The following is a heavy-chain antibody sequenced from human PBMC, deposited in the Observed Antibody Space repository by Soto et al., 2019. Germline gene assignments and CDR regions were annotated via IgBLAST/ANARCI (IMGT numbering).Heavy chain of an antibody. CDR3: ARPDYGGKDGWDYYYYRMDV. Sequence: GESLKISCKGSGYSFTSYWISWVRQMPGKGLEWMGRIDPSDSYTNYSPSFQGHVTISADKSISTAYLQWSSLKASDTAMYYCARPDYGGKDGWDYYYYRMDVRGQGPTVTVS. J-gene: IGHJ6*02. D-gene: IGHD4-17*01. CDR1: GYSFTSYW. CDR2: IDPSDSYT. V-gene: IGHV5-10-1*01.